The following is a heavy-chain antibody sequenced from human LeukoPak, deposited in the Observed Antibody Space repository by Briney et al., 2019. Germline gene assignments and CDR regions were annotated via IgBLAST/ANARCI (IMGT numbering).Heavy chain of an antibody. CDR2: INPNSGGT. V-gene: IGHV1-2*02. CDR1: GYTFTGYY. J-gene: IGHJ4*02. Sequence: ASVKVSCKASGYTFTGYYMHWVRQAPGQGLEWMGSINPNSGGTNYAQNFQGRVTMTGDTSISTAYMELSRLRSDDTAVYYCARDKVRGEYFDYWGQGTLVTVSS. CDR3: ARDKVRGEYFDY. D-gene: IGHD3-10*01.